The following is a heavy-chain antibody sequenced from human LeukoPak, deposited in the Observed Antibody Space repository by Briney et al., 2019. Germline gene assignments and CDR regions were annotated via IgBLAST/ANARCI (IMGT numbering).Heavy chain of an antibody. V-gene: IGHV1-18*01. D-gene: IGHD3-3*01. CDR1: VYTFTSYV. CDR2: TIAYNANT. Sequence: VASVKVSCKASVYTFTSYVISWVRHAPGQGLEWMGCTIAYNANTNYAQNLQGRVTMTTDTSTRTAYMEMRSLRSDDTAVYYCARGYDFWSGYSGFDYWGQGTLVTVSS. J-gene: IGHJ4*02. CDR3: ARGYDFWSGYSGFDY.